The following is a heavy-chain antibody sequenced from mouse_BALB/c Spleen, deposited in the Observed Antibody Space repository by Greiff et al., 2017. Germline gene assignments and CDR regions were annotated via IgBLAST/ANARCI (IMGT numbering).Heavy chain of an antibody. Sequence: EVMLVESGGGLVQPGGSRKLSCAASGFTFSSFGMHWVRQAPEKGLEWVAYISSGSSTIYYADTVKGRFTISRDNPKNTLFLQMTSLRSEDTAMYYCARGGRGALITTDYAMDYWGQGTSVTVSS. D-gene: IGHD2-4*01. J-gene: IGHJ4*01. V-gene: IGHV5-17*02. CDR2: ISSGSSTI. CDR3: ARGGRGALITTDYAMDY. CDR1: GFTFSSFG.